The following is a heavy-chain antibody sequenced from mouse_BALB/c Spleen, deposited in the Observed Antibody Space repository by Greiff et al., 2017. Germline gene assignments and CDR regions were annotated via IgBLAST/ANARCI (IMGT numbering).Heavy chain of an antibody. Sequence: EVKVVESGGGLVKPGGSLKLSCAASGFTFSSYAMSWVRQSPEKRLEWVAEISSGGSYTYYPDTVTGRFTISRDNAKNTLYLEMSSLRSEDTAMYYCARSYGNTAMDYWGQGTSVTVSS. V-gene: IGHV5-9-4*01. J-gene: IGHJ4*01. CDR3: ARSYGNTAMDY. CDR1: GFTFSSYA. D-gene: IGHD2-10*02. CDR2: ISSGGSYT.